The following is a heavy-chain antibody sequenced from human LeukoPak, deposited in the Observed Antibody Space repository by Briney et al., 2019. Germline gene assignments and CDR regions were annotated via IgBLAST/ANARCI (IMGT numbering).Heavy chain of an antibody. CDR2: IDPSDSYS. CDR1: AYSFTNYG. Sequence: GESLKISCKGSAYSFTNYGISWVRQMPGKGREWMGRIDPSDSYSNYGPSFQGHVTISANRSISTAYLRWRSLKASDTAVYYCARQLDYYDKRDYWGQGTVVTVAS. CDR3: ARQLDYYDKRDY. J-gene: IGHJ4*02. D-gene: IGHD3-22*01. V-gene: IGHV5-10-1*01.